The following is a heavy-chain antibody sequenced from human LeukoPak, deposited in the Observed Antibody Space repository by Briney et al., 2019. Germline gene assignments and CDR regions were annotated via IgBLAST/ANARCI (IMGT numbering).Heavy chain of an antibody. J-gene: IGHJ3*01. CDR2: ITTTSTTK. CDR3: ASWTGGYFDDAFDL. V-gene: IGHV3-11*01. Sequence: PGGSLRLSCAASGFTFSDSYMTWIRQAPGKGLEWVAFITTTSTTKYYADSVKGRFTISRDNAKNSLHLQMNSLRAEDTAIYYCASWTGGYFDDAFDLWGQGTMVTVSS. D-gene: IGHD3-3*01. CDR1: GFTFSDSY.